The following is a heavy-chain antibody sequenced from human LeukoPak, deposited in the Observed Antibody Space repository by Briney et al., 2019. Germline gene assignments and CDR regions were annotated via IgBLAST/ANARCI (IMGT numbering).Heavy chain of an antibody. J-gene: IGHJ4*02. D-gene: IGHD6-19*01. CDR1: GFTFSSYE. CDR3: ARESWLPLDY. CDR2: ISSSGSTI. V-gene: IGHV3-48*03. Sequence: GGSLRLSCAASGFTFSSYEMNWVRQAPGKGLGWVSYISSSGSTIYYADSVKGRFTISRDNAKNSLYLQMNSLRAEDTAVYYCARESWLPLDYWGQGTLVTVSS.